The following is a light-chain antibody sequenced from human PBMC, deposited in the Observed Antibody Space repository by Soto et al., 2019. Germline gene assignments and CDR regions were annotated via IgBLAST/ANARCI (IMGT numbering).Light chain of an antibody. CDR2: DAS. CDR1: QDISNY. V-gene: IGKV1-33*01. Sequence: DIQMTQSPSSLSASVGDRVTITCQASQDISNYLNWYQQKPGKAPKLLIYDASNFETGVPSRFSGSGSGTDFTFTISSLQPEDIATYYCQQYDNLALTFSGGTKVEIK. J-gene: IGKJ4*01. CDR3: QQYDNLALT.